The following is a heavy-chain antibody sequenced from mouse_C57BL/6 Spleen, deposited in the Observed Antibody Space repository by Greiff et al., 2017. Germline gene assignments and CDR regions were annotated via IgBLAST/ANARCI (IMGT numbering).Heavy chain of an antibody. Sequence: VQLQESGAELARPGASVKLSCKASGYTFTSYGISWVKQRTGQGLEWIGEIYPRSGNTYYNEKFKAKATLTADKSSSTAYMELRSLTSEDSAVYFCARRQEQGDGGYYAMDYWGQGTSVTVSS. CDR2: IYPRSGNT. V-gene: IGHV1-81*01. D-gene: IGHD3-3*01. CDR1: GYTFTSYG. J-gene: IGHJ4*01. CDR3: ARRQEQGDGGYYAMDY.